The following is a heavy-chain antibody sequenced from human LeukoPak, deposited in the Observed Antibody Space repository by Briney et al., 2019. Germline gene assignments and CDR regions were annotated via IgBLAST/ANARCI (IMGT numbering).Heavy chain of an antibody. Sequence: TSVKVSCKVSGYTLTELSMHWVRQAPGKGLEWMGGFDPADGETAYAQKFQGRVTLTEDTSTDTAYMELSSLRSEDTAVYYCAFLSWTDAFDIWGQGTVVTVSS. CDR1: GYTLTELS. D-gene: IGHD6-13*01. CDR2: FDPADGET. V-gene: IGHV1-24*01. CDR3: AFLSWTDAFDI. J-gene: IGHJ3*02.